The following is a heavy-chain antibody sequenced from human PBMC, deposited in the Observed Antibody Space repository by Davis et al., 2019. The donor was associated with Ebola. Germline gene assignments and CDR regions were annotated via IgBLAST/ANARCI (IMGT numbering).Heavy chain of an antibody. V-gene: IGHV4-34*01. CDR3: ARGRSGGSRWFDP. Sequence: SETLSLTCSVSGASISTYYWSWIRQPPGKGLEWIGEINHSGSTNYNPSLKSRVTISVDTSKIQFSLKLSPVTAADTAVYYCARGRSGGSRWFDPWGQGTLVTVSS. CDR1: GASISTYY. J-gene: IGHJ5*02. CDR2: INHSGST. D-gene: IGHD2-15*01.